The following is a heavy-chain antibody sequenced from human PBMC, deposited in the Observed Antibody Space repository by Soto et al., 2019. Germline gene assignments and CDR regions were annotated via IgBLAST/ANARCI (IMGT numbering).Heavy chain of an antibody. J-gene: IGHJ4*02. Sequence: QVQLVQSGAEVKKPGASVKVSCKASGYIFSNYYIHWVRQAPGQGLEWMAIINPLPTSGSTDYAPEFQCGVTGTRDTASSTAYMELSSLRSEDTAIDYCARDLAAAAYWGQGTLVTVSS. CDR1: GYIFSNYY. CDR3: ARDLAAAAY. V-gene: IGHV1-46*01. D-gene: IGHD6-13*01. CDR2: INPLPTSGST.